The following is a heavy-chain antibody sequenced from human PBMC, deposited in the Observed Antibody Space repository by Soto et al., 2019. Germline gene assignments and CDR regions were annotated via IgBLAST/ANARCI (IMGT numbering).Heavy chain of an antibody. Sequence: ASVKVSCKASGYTFTSYGISWVRQAPLQVLEWMVCISAYNGNTNYAQKLQGRVTMTTDTSKSTAYMELRSLRSDDTAVYYCARGTHPRITGNIAAAVWFDPWGKGKLVTVS. D-gene: IGHD6-13*01. CDR2: ISAYNGNT. J-gene: IGHJ5*02. CDR1: GYTFTSYG. CDR3: ARGTHPRITGNIAAAVWFDP. V-gene: IGHV1-18*04.